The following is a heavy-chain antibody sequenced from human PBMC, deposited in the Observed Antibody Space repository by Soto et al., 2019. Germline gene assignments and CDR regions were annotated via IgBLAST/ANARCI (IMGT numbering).Heavy chain of an antibody. CDR1: GFTFTRYS. CDR3: AGGDSGAFDS. CDR2: ISSTTNYI. J-gene: IGHJ4*02. D-gene: IGHD3-16*01. Sequence: PGGSLRLSCAASGFTFTRYSMNWVRQAPGKGLEWVSSISSTTNYIYYADSMKGRFTVSRDNAKNSVYLEMNSLSAEDTAVYYCAGGDSGAFDSWGQGTLVTVSS. V-gene: IGHV3-21*01.